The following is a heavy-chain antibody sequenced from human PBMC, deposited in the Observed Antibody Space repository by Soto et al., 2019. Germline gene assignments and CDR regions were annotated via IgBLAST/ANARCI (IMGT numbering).Heavy chain of an antibody. CDR3: AASWLRLSAPYYYYGMDV. CDR1: GFTFSNAW. CDR2: IKSKTDGGTT. V-gene: IGHV3-15*01. J-gene: IGHJ6*02. Sequence: PVGSLRLSCVASGFTFSNAWMSWVRQAPGKGLEWVGRIKSKTDGGTTEYAAPVKGRFTISRDDSKTTLYLQMNSLKTEDTAVYYCAASWLRLSAPYYYYGMDVWGQGTTVTVSS. D-gene: IGHD5-12*01.